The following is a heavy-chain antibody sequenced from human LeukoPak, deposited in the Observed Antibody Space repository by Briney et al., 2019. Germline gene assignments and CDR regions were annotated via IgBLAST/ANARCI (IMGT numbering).Heavy chain of an antibody. V-gene: IGHV1-18*01. CDR2: ISAYNGNT. D-gene: IGHD3-3*01. Sequence: GASVKVSCKASGYTFTSYGISWVRQAPGQGLEWMGWISAYNGNTNYAQKLQGRVTMTTDTSTSTAYMELRSLRSDDTAVYYCARARYYDFWSGYRPYYYYYMDVWGKGTTVTVSS. CDR3: ARARYYDFWSGYRPYYYYYMDV. J-gene: IGHJ6*03. CDR1: GYTFTSYG.